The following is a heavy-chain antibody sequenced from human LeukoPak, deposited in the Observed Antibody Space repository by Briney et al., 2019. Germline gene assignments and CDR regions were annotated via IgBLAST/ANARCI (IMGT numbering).Heavy chain of an antibody. V-gene: IGHV4-34*01. CDR2: LNHSGSA. CDR1: GGSISSYY. J-gene: IGHJ4*02. Sequence: SETLSLTCTVSGGSISSYYWGWIRQSPGKGLEWIGELNHSGSANYNPSLKSRVTISADRSKNQFSLKLSSVTAADTAVYYCARNVGVGYDILTGYYNGFFDYWGQGTLVTVSS. D-gene: IGHD3-9*01. CDR3: ARNVGVGYDILTGYYNGFFDY.